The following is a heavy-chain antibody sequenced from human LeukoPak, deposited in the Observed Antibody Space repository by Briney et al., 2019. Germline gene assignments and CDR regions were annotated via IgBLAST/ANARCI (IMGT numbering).Heavy chain of an antibody. J-gene: IGHJ4*02. CDR1: GGSFSGYY. Sequence: SETLSLTCAVYGGSFSGYYWSWIRQPPGKGLEWIGEINHSGSTYYNPSLKSRVTISVDTSKNQFSLKLTSVTAADTSVYYCARAIEVGAMTPFDYWGQGTLVTVSS. CDR2: INHSGST. V-gene: IGHV4-34*01. D-gene: IGHD1-26*01. CDR3: ARAIEVGAMTPFDY.